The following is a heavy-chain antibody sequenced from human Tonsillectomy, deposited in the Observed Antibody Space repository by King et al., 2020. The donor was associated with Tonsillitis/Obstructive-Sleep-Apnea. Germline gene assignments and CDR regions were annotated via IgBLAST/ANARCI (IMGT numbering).Heavy chain of an antibody. D-gene: IGHD1-7*01. CDR1: GFTFDDYA. CDR3: AKAVGGGNWNSRPGALDY. J-gene: IGHJ4*02. V-gene: IGHV3-9*01. Sequence: VQLVESGGGLVQPGRSLRLSCAASGFTFDDYAMHWVRQAPGKGLEWVSGISWNSGSIGYADSVKGRFTISRDNAKNSLYLQMNSLRAEDTALYYCAKAVGGGNWNSRPGALDYWGQGTLVTVSS. CDR2: ISWNSGSI.